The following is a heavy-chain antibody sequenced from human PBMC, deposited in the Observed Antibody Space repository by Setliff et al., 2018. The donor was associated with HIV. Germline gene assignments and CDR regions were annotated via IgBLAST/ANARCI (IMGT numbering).Heavy chain of an antibody. D-gene: IGHD2-15*01. Sequence: GGSLRLSCAASGFTFNTYAMSWVRQAPGKGLEWVSVISGSGGSTFDADSVKGRFTISRDNSKNTLYLQRNGLRVEDTAVYYCAKDGISGGAYPPYYFDYWGHGTLVTVSS. CDR1: GFTFNTYA. J-gene: IGHJ4*01. CDR2: ISGSGGST. V-gene: IGHV3-23*01. CDR3: AKDGISGGAYPPYYFDY.